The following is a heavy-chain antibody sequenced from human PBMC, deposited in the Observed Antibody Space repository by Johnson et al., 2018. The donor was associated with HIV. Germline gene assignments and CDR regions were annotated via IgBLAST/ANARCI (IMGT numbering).Heavy chain of an antibody. CDR3: ARDRVGATAFDI. CDR2: ISGSGSTI. CDR1: GFTFDDYA. D-gene: IGHD1-26*01. J-gene: IGHJ3*02. Sequence: VQLVESGGGLVQPGRSLRLSCAASGFTFDDYAMHWVRQAPGKGLEWVSAISGSGSTIYYADSVKGRFTISRDNAKNSLYLQMNSLRAEDTAVYYSARDRVGATAFDIWGQGTMVTVSS. V-gene: IGHV3-48*03.